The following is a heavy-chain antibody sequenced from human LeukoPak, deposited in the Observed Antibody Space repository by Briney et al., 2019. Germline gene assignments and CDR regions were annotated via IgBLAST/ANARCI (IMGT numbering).Heavy chain of an antibody. CDR1: GGSISSSSYY. D-gene: IGHD4-17*01. J-gene: IGHJ4*02. Sequence: PSETLSLTCTVSGGSISSSSYYWGWIRQPPGKGLEWIGYIYYNGSTYYNPSLKSRVTIAVDTSKNQFSLKVGSVTAADTAVYYCATTTTVTTTVDFWGQGTLVTVSS. V-gene: IGHV4-30-4*08. CDR3: ATTTTVTTTVDF. CDR2: IYYNGST.